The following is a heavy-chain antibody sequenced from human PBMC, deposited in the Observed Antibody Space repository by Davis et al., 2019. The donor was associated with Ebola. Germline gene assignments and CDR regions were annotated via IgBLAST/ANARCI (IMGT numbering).Heavy chain of an antibody. CDR1: GFTFSSYS. Sequence: PGGSLRLSCAASGFTFSSYSMNWVRQAPGKGLEWVSSISSSSSYIYYADSVKGRFTISRDNAKNSLYLQMNSLRDEDTAVYYCARVSVSSGNYYYYYGMDVWGQGTTVTVSS. D-gene: IGHD3-10*01. J-gene: IGHJ6*02. V-gene: IGHV3-21*01. CDR2: ISSSSSYI. CDR3: ARVSVSSGNYYYYYGMDV.